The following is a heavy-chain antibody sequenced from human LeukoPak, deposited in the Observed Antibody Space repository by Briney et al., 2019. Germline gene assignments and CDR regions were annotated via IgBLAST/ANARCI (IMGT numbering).Heavy chain of an antibody. V-gene: IGHV3-9*01. D-gene: IGHD3-9*01. CDR2: ISWNSGSI. CDR1: GFTFDDYA. Sequence: PGRSLRLSCAASGFTFDDYAMHWVRQAPGKGLEWVSGISWNSGSIGYADSVKGRFTISRDNAKNSLFLQMNSLRAEDTAVYYCARGGRSTYFDWSPDYWGQGTLVTVSS. J-gene: IGHJ4*02. CDR3: ARGGRSTYFDWSPDY.